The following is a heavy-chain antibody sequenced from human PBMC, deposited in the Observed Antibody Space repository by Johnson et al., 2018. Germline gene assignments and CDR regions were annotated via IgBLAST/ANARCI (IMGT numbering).Heavy chain of an antibody. CDR1: GFTFSSYG. J-gene: IGHJ3*02. CDR3: ARALAYCGGDCFSAFDI. D-gene: IGHD2-21*02. CDR2: IWYDGSNK. V-gene: IGHV3-33*01. Sequence: VQLVETGGGVVQPGRSLRLSCAASGFTFSSYGMHWVRQAPGKGLEWVAVIWYDGSNKYYADSVKGRFTISRDNSKNPLDLQMNRLRAEDPAVYYCARALAYCGGDCFSAFDIWGQGTMVTVSS.